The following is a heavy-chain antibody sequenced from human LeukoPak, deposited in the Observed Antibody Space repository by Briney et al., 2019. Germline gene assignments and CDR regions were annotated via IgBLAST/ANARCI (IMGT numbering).Heavy chain of an antibody. Sequence: ASVKVSCKASGYTFTSYGISWVRQAPGQGLEWMGWISAYNDNTSYAQKLQGRVTMTTDTFTNTAYMELRSLRSDDTAVYYCARDDLHGDLDFDYWGQGTLVTVSS. J-gene: IGHJ4*02. CDR2: ISAYNDNT. CDR3: ARDDLHGDLDFDY. V-gene: IGHV1-18*04. D-gene: IGHD4-17*01. CDR1: GYTFTSYG.